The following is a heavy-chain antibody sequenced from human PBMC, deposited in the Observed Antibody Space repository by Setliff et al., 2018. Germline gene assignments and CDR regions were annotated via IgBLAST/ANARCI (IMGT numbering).Heavy chain of an antibody. CDR3: AREGLTGPVVISVAYYFDS. CDR1: GFTFNDYG. CDR2: SDRGYYK. J-gene: IGHJ4*02. D-gene: IGHD2-21*01. V-gene: IGHV3-30*19. Sequence: PGGSLRLSCKTSGFTFNDYGIQWVRQAPGKGLEWVASDRGYYKYYADSVRGRLTVSRDESKNTVSLEMNSLRVDDTATYYCAREGLTGPVVISVAYYFDSWGQGTVVTVSS.